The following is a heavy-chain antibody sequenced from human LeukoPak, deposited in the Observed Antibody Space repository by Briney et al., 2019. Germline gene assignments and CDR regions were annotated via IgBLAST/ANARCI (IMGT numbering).Heavy chain of an antibody. CDR1: GYSFSNYY. Sequence: GASVTVSCKASGYSFSNYYLHWVRQAPGQGLEWMGWINPTSGGTYYLQKFQGRVAVTRDTSVGTVYMELSSLRSDDTGVYFCARRRTFSVYAAFDPWGQGTLVTVSS. D-gene: IGHD5/OR15-5a*01. V-gene: IGHV1-2*02. CDR3: ARRRTFSVYAAFDP. CDR2: INPTSGGT. J-gene: IGHJ5*02.